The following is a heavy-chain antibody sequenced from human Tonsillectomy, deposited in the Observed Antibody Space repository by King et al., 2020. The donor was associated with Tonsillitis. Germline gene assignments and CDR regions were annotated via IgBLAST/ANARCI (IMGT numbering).Heavy chain of an antibody. D-gene: IGHD3-10*01. V-gene: IGHV3-48*01. CDR1: GFTFSRYG. CDR2: ISGSTSPT. CDR3: ARAHRGELFNWFDA. Sequence: VQLVESGGGLVQPGGSLRLSCAASGFTFSRYGMNWVRQAPGKGLEWVSYISGSTSPTYYADSVKGRFTISRDNGKNSLYLQMNSLRAEDMAVYYCARAHRGELFNWFDAWGQGALVTVSS. J-gene: IGHJ5*02.